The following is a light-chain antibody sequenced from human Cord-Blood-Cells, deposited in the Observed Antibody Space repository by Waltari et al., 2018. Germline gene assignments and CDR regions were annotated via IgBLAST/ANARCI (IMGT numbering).Light chain of an antibody. CDR1: SSDVGGYNY. CDR3: SSYTSSSTLV. V-gene: IGLV2-14*01. CDR2: EVS. Sequence: QSALTQPASVSGSPGQSITISCTGTSSDVGGYNYVSWYQQHPGKAPKLMIYEVSNLPSEVSNRLYGSNYGNTASLTISGLQAEDEADYYCSSYTSSSTLVFGTGTKVTVL. J-gene: IGLJ1*01.